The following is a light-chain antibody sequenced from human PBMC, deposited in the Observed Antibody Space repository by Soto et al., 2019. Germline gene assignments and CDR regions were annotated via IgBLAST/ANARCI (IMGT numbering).Light chain of an antibody. Sequence: QSVLTQPASVSGSPGQSITISCTGTSSDVGGYNYVSWYQQHPGKAHKLMIYDVSNRPSGVSNRFSGSKSANTASLTISGLQAEDEADYYCCSYTTTSTYVFGTGTKVTVL. CDR2: DVS. J-gene: IGLJ1*01. CDR3: CSYTTTSTYV. CDR1: SSDVGGYNY. V-gene: IGLV2-14*01.